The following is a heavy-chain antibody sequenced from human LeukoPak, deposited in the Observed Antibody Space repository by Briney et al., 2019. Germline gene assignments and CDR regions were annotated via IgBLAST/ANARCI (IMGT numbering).Heavy chain of an antibody. D-gene: IGHD3-22*01. Sequence: GGSLRLSCAASGFTFSDFAMIWVRQSPGKKGLEWVSSIFQGGGEIHYADSVRGRFTISRDDSKNTLYLQMNSLRAEDTAVYYCAKSPRLDDSSGYLDYWGQGTLVTVSS. V-gene: IGHV3-23*01. CDR2: IFQGGGEI. CDR1: GFTFSDFA. J-gene: IGHJ4*02. CDR3: AKSPRLDDSSGYLDY.